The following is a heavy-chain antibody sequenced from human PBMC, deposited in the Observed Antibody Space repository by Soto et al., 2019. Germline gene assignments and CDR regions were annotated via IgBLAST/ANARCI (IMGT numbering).Heavy chain of an antibody. V-gene: IGHV4-34*01. CDR3: AREGWGDIVGVPAAMKDYYYYYMDV. D-gene: IGHD2-2*01. Sequence: QVQLQQWGAGLLKPSETLSLTCAVYGGSFSGYYWSWIRQPPGKGLEWIGEINHSGSTNYNPSLKSRVTISVDTSKNQFSLKQSSVTAADTAVYYCAREGWGDIVGVPAAMKDYYYYYMDVWGKGTTVTVSS. CDR1: GGSFSGYY. CDR2: INHSGST. J-gene: IGHJ6*03.